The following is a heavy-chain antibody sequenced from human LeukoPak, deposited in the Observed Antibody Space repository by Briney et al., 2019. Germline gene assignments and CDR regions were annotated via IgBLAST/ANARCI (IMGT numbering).Heavy chain of an antibody. CDR3: ALLAVASDFDY. V-gene: IGHV3-48*03. J-gene: IGHJ4*02. CDR1: GFPFSIYE. D-gene: IGHD6-19*01. CDR2: IGSSGTTR. Sequence: GGSLRLSCAVSGFPFSIYEMNWVRQAPGKGLEWVSNIGSSGTTRYYADSVKGRFSISRDNAKNSLYLQMNSLRVEDTGVYYCALLAVASDFDYWGQGALVTVSS.